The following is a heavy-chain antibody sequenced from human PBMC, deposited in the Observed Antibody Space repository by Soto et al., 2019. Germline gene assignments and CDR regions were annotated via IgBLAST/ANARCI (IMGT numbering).Heavy chain of an antibody. CDR2: IRQDGREE. D-gene: IGHD2-15*01. CDR3: ATKWHETQGGL. CDR1: GFTFSSYW. V-gene: IGHV3-7*01. J-gene: IGHJ4*02. Sequence: PGGSLRLSCAASGFTFSSYWMTWVRQAPGKGLEWVANIRQDGREEYYVDSVKGRFTISRDNAKNSLYLQMDSLRAEDTAVYYWATKWHETQGGLWGQGTRGTAAS.